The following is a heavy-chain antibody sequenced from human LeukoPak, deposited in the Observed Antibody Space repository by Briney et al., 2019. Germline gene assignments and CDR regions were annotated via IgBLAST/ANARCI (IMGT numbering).Heavy chain of an antibody. J-gene: IGHJ3*02. Sequence: PGGSLRLSCAASGFTFSSNAMHWVRPAPGKGLGWVAVISYDGSNKYYADSVKGRFTISRDNSKNTLYLQMNSLRAEDTAVYYCARKYNWNDNAFDIWGQGTMVTVSS. CDR3: ARKYNWNDNAFDI. CDR2: ISYDGSNK. D-gene: IGHD1-20*01. CDR1: GFTFSSNA. V-gene: IGHV3-30*04.